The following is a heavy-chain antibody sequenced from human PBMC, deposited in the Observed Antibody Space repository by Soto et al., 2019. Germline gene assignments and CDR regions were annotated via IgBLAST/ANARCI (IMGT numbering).Heavy chain of an antibody. CDR2: IDPRSGGT. J-gene: IGHJ4*02. CDR1: GYPFTTYY. CDR3: ATDDYGIFPY. V-gene: IGHV1-2*02. D-gene: IGHD3-10*01. Sequence: ASVKVSCKVSGYPFTTYYIHWVRQAPGQGLEWMGWIDPRSGGTVYEQKFQGRVTMTRDTSISTVYMDLSGLTSDDTALCYCATDDYGIFPYWGQGSLVTVYS.